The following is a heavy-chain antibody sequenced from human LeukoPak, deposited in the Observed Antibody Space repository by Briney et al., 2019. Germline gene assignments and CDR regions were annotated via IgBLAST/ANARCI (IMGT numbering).Heavy chain of an antibody. D-gene: IGHD3-22*01. CDR3: ARERAKYYYDSSGHDAFDI. CDR1: GGTFSSYA. J-gene: IGHJ3*02. CDR2: IIPIFGTV. V-gene: IGHV1-69*05. Sequence: SVKVSCKASGGTFSSYAISWVRQAPGQGLEWMGRIIPIFGTVNYAQKFQGRVTITTDESTSTAYMELSSLRSEDTAVYYCARERAKYYYDSSGHDAFDIWGQGTMVTVSS.